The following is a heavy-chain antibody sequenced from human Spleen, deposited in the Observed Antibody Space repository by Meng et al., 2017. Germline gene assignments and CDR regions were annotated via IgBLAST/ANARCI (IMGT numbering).Heavy chain of an antibody. CDR1: GFTFSSYA. Sequence: GESLKISCAASGFTFSSYAMSWVRQAPGKGLEWVSAISGSGTIVYADSVKGRFTISRDNSKNTLYLQMNRLRAADTAIYYCARGRKYCSGGSCYLVYFDYRGQGTLVTVSS. D-gene: IGHD2-15*01. CDR2: ISGSGTI. CDR3: ARGRKYCSGGSCYLVYFDY. J-gene: IGHJ4*02. V-gene: IGHV3-23*01.